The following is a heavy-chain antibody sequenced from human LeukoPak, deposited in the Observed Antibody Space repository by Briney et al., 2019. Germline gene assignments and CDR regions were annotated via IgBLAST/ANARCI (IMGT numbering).Heavy chain of an antibody. V-gene: IGHV6-1*01. J-gene: IGHJ3*02. CDR1: GDSVSSNGAA. D-gene: IGHD7-27*01. CDR2: TFYRSSRYT. Sequence: SQTLSLSYAISGDSVSSNGAAWNWITQSPSQDLECLGRTFYRSSRYTDCAPYMRGRITVNPDISRNEFSLELHSVTPEDTAVYYCVRDGELGLDALDIWGQGTLVTVSS. CDR3: VRDGELGLDALDI.